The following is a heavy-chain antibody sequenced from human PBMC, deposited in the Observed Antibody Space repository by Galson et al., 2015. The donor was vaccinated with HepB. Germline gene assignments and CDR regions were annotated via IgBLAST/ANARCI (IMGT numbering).Heavy chain of an antibody. Sequence: SLRLSCAASGFTFSSYGMHWVRQAPGKGLEWVAVISYDGSNKYYADSVKGRFTISRDNSKNTLYLQMNSLRAEDTAVYYCAKASIEYSSSSHDYWGQGTLVTVSS. CDR2: ISYDGSNK. J-gene: IGHJ4*02. CDR3: AKASIEYSSSSHDY. D-gene: IGHD6-6*01. CDR1: GFTFSSYG. V-gene: IGHV3-30*18.